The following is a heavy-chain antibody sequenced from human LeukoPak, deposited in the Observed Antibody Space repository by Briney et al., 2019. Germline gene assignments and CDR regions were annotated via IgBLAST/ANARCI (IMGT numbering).Heavy chain of an antibody. CDR3: AKCFGLWFGELFSFDY. V-gene: IGHV3-23*01. Sequence: GGSLRLSCAASGFTFSSYAMSWVRQAPGKGLEWVSAISGSGGSTYYADSVKGRFTISRDNSKNTLYLQMNSLRAEDTAVYYRAKCFGLWFGELFSFDYWGQGTLVTVSS. J-gene: IGHJ4*02. D-gene: IGHD3-10*01. CDR1: GFTFSSYA. CDR2: ISGSGGST.